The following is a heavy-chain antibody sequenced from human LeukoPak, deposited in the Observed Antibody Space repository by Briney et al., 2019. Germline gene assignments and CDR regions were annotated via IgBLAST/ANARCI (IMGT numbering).Heavy chain of an antibody. CDR2: LFPSGNT. CDR3: ARLTGLSYMDV. CDR1: VDSFSGYY. J-gene: IGHJ6*03. V-gene: IGHV4-4*09. Sequence: SETLSLTCTVSVDSFSGYYWNWIRQPPGKGLEWIGYLFPSGNTNYNPSLKSRVTISADTSKNHLSLKLSSVTAADTAVYYCARLTGLSYMDVWGKGTTVTVSS. D-gene: IGHD3-10*01.